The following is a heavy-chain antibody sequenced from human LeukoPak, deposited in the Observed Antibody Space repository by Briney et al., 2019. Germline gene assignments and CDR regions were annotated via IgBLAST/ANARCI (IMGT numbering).Heavy chain of an antibody. D-gene: IGHD2-2*01. Sequence: ASVKVSCKASGYTFTGHYMHWVRQAPGQGLEWMGRINPNSGGTNYAQKFQGRVTMTRDTSISTAYMELSRLRSDDTAVYYCARGGDWCSSTSCYPYYFDYWGQGTLVTVSS. CDR3: ARGGDWCSSTSCYPYYFDY. V-gene: IGHV1-2*06. J-gene: IGHJ4*02. CDR2: INPNSGGT. CDR1: GYTFTGHY.